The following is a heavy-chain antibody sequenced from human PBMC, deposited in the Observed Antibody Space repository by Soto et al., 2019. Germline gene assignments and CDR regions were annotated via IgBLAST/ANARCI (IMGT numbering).Heavy chain of an antibody. CDR3: ARAKGSYYFDY. V-gene: IGHV3-11*05. CDR2: ISSSSSYT. CDR1: GFTFSDYY. Sequence: QVQLVESGGGLVKSGGSLRLSCAASGFTFSDYYMSWIRQAPGKGLEWVSYISSSSSYTNYADSVKGRFTISRDNAKNSLYLQMNSLRAEDTAVYYCARAKGSYYFDYWGQGTLVTVSS. J-gene: IGHJ4*02. D-gene: IGHD6-13*01.